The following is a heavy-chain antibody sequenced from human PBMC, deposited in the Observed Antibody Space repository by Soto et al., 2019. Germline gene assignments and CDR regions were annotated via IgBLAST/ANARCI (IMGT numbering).Heavy chain of an antibody. J-gene: IGHJ4*02. Sequence: GGSLRLSCAGSGFTFDDHTMHWVRQAPGKGLEWVSLITWDAGSAFYADSVRGRFTISRDNSKNSLYLQMNSLRTEDSALYYCAKEKDRIFDYWGRGTPVTVSS. CDR1: GFTFDDHT. V-gene: IGHV3-43*01. CDR3: AKEKDRIFDY. CDR2: ITWDAGSA.